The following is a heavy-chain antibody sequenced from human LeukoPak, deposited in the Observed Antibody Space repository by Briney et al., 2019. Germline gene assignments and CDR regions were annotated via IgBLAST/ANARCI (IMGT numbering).Heavy chain of an antibody. CDR3: ARHSWYHDY. Sequence: GGSLRLSCAASEFTFTSYELNWVRQAPGKGLEWVSYISSSGNTISYADSVKGRFTISRDNAKNSLYLQMNSLRAEDTAVYYCARHSWYHDYWGQGTLVTVSS. D-gene: IGHD2-2*01. CDR2: ISSSGNTI. J-gene: IGHJ4*02. V-gene: IGHV3-48*03. CDR1: EFTFTSYE.